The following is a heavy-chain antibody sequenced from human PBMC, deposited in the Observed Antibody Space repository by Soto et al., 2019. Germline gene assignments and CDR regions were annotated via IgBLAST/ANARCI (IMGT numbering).Heavy chain of an antibody. CDR3: AREKSYGYADY. CDR1: GYTFTYCS. V-gene: IGHV1-46*01. Sequence: ASVKVSCKASGYTFTYCSLHWLQQAPGQGLERMRWITLYNGSTRYAQKFQGRVTMTRDTSTSTVYMELSSLRSEDTAVYYCAREKSYGYADYWGQGTLVTVSS. J-gene: IGHJ4*02. D-gene: IGHD5-18*01. CDR2: ITLYNGST.